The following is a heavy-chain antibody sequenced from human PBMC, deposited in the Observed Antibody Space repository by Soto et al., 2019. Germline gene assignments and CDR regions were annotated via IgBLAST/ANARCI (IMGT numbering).Heavy chain of an antibody. CDR2: ISESSSNI. J-gene: IGHJ4*02. D-gene: IGHD1-1*01. Sequence: EVQLVESGGGLVNPGGSLRLSCAASGFTFSAYSMNWVRQAPGKGLEWVSLISESSSNIYYADSVKGRFTISSDDDKTSLSLQMNSLRAEDTAIYYCARDVTAWNPFDYWGQGTLVTVSS. CDR3: ARDVTAWNPFDY. V-gene: IGHV3-21*06. CDR1: GFTFSAYS.